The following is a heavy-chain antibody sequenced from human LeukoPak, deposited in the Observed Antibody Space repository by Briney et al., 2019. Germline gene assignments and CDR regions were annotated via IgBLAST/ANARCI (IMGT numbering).Heavy chain of an antibody. CDR3: ARVDRIVGATTLFYNFDY. J-gene: IGHJ4*02. V-gene: IGHV1-69*04. CDR1: GGTFSSYA. CDR2: IIPILGIA. Sequence: SVKVSCKASGGTFSSYAISWVRQAPGQGLEWMGRIIPILGIANYAQKFQGRVTITAGKSTSTAYMELSSLRSEDTAVYYCARVDRIVGATTLFYNFDYWGQGTLVTVSS. D-gene: IGHD1-26*01.